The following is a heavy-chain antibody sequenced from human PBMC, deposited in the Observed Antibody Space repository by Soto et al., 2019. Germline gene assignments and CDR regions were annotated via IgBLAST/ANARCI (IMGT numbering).Heavy chain of an antibody. Sequence: HPGGSLRLSCAASGFTFSSYAVHWVRQPTGKGLEWVPVIGSAGDTYYPGSVKCRFTISRENAKNSLYLQMNSLRAEDTAVYYCARGYLGSFDYWGQGTLVTVSS. CDR2: IGSAGDT. CDR3: ARGYLGSFDY. V-gene: IGHV3-13*01. D-gene: IGHD7-27*01. J-gene: IGHJ4*02. CDR1: GFTFSSYA.